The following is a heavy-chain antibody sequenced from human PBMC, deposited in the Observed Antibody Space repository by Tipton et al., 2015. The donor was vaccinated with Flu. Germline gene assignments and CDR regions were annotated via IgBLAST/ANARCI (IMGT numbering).Heavy chain of an antibody. V-gene: IGHV4-38-2*01. CDR2: IFHSGDT. CDR1: GYFISSGYY. CDR3: TRHANYGSGSPYYFDH. J-gene: IGHJ4*02. Sequence: TLSLTCDVSGYFISSGYYWGWIRQPPGKGLEWIGSIFHSGDTLYNPSLKRRVTVSVDTLKNQFSLKVTSVTAADTALYNCTRHANYGSGSPYYFDHWGQGSLVTVSS. D-gene: IGHD3-10*01.